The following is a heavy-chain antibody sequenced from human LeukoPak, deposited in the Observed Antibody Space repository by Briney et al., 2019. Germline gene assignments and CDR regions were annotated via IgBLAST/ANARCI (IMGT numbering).Heavy chain of an antibody. Sequence: SETLSLTCTVSGGSISSYYWSWIRQPPGKGLEWIGYIYYSGSTNYNPSLKSRVTISVDTSKNQFSLKLSSVTAADTAVYYCARATAVAAPFDYWGQGTLVTVSS. CDR1: GGSISSYY. J-gene: IGHJ4*02. CDR3: ARATAVAAPFDY. CDR2: IYYSGST. V-gene: IGHV4-59*01. D-gene: IGHD6-19*01.